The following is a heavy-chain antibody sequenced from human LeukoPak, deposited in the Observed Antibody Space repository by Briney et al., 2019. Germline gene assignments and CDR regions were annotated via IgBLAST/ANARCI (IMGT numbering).Heavy chain of an antibody. V-gene: IGHV4-34*01. J-gene: IGHJ5*02. CDR2: INHSGST. Sequence: SETLSPTCAVYGGSFSGYYWSWIRQPPGKGLEWIGEINHSGSTNYNPSLKSRVTISVDASKNQFSLKLSSVTAADTAVYYCARGGDGYNFGTHWFDPWGQGTLVTVSS. CDR3: ARGGDGYNFGTHWFDP. D-gene: IGHD5-24*01. CDR1: GGSFSGYY.